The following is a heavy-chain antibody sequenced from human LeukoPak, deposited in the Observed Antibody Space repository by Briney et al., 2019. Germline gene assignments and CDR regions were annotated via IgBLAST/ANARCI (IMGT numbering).Heavy chain of an antibody. D-gene: IGHD1-26*01. V-gene: IGHV3-7*01. Sequence: PGGSLRLSCAASGCTFSIYWMNWVRQAPGKGLEWVASIKQDGSETYYMESVQGRFTISRDNDMNFLYLQLSSLRAEDTAVYYCTRENSGSLSLEYWGQGTLVTVSS. CDR1: GCTFSIYW. CDR3: TRENSGSLSLEY. J-gene: IGHJ4*02. CDR2: IKQDGSET.